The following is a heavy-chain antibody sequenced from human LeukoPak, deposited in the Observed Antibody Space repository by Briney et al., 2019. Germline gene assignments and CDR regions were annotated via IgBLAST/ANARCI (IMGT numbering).Heavy chain of an antibody. CDR1: GYTSTSYY. CDR2: INPSGGST. CDR3: ATTTSDYCDSAYYYGMDV. D-gene: IGHD4-17*01. Sequence: GASVKVSCKASGYTSTSYYMHWVRQAPGQGLEWMGIINPSGGSTSYAQKFQGRVTMTRDTSTSTVYMELSSLRSEDTAVYYCATTTSDYCDSAYYYGMDVWGQGATVTVSS. J-gene: IGHJ6*02. V-gene: IGHV1-46*03.